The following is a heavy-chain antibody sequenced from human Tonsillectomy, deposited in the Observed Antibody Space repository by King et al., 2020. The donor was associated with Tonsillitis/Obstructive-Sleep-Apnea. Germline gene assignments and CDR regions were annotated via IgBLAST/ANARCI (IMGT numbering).Heavy chain of an antibody. CDR2: ISSSSSYI. Sequence: VQLVESGGGLVKPGGSLRLSCAASGFTFSTYNMNWVRQAPGQGLEWVSSISSSSSYIYYADSVKGRFTISRDNANNSLYLQMNSLRAEDTGVYYCARAPGPMDVWGQGTTVTVSS. CDR3: ARAPGPMDV. V-gene: IGHV3-21*01. J-gene: IGHJ6*02. CDR1: GFTFSTYN.